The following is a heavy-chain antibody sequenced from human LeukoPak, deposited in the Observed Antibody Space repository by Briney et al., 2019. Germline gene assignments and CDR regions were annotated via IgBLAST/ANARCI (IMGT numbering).Heavy chain of an antibody. CDR2: ISYDGNNK. CDR3: ARVHSSSWYCCSDY. V-gene: IGHV3-30-3*01. D-gene: IGHD6-13*01. CDR1: GFTFSSYA. J-gene: IGHJ4*02. Sequence: PGGSLRLSCAASGFTFSSYAMSWVRQAPGKGLEWVALISYDGNNKYYADSVKGRFTISRDNSKNTLYLQMNSLRPQDTAVYYCARVHSSSWYCCSDYWGQGTLVTVSS.